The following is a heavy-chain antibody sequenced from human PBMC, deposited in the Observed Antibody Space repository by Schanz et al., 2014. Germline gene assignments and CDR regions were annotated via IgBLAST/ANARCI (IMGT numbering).Heavy chain of an antibody. V-gene: IGHV3-53*01. CDR3: ARVLGGDEGLDQ. CDR1: GFTVSSNY. Sequence: EVQLVESGGGLIQPGGSLRLSCVASGFTVSSNYMSWVRQAPGKGLEWVSVIYSDGRTYYGDSVKGRFTISRDNPKNSLCLQMNSLRAEDTALYYCARVLGGDEGLDQWGQGTLVTVSS. J-gene: IGHJ4*02. CDR2: IYSDGRT. D-gene: IGHD4-17*01.